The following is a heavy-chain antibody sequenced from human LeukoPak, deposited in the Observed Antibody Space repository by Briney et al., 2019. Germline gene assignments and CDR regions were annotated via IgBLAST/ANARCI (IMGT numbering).Heavy chain of an antibody. CDR1: GGSISSYY. V-gene: IGHV4-59*01. CDR3: ARVLPAAGTYYYYYMDV. Sequence: SETLSLTCTVSGGSISSYYWHWIRQPPGKGLEWIGYIYYSGSTNYNPSVESRVTMSVDTSKNQFSLKLNSVTAADTAVYYCARVLPAAGTYYYYYMDVWGKGTTVIVSS. J-gene: IGHJ6*03. CDR2: IYYSGST. D-gene: IGHD6-13*01.